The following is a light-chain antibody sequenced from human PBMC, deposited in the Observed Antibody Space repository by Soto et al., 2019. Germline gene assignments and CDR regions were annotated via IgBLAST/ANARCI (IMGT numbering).Light chain of an antibody. CDR1: QSVLYSSNNKHY. CDR3: QQYYSSLWT. V-gene: IGKV4-1*01. Sequence: DIVMTQSPDSLAVSLGERATINCKSSQSVLYSSNNKHYLAWYQQKPGQPPKLLIYWASTRESGVPDRFSGSGYGTDVTHNISSLQDDDVAVYDCQQYYSSLWTFGQGPKVEIK. J-gene: IGKJ1*01. CDR2: WAS.